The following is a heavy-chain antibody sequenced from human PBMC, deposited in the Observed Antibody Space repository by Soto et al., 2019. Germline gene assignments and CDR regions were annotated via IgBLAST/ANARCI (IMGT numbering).Heavy chain of an antibody. CDR1: GYTFTSYA. D-gene: IGHD6-19*01. Sequence: ASVKVSCKASGYTFTSYAMHWVRQAPGQRLEWMGWINAGNGNTKYSQKFQGRVTITGDTSASTAYMELSSLRSEDTAVYYCARAVAVAADFDYWGQGTLVTVSS. V-gene: IGHV1-3*01. CDR2: INAGNGNT. CDR3: ARAVAVAADFDY. J-gene: IGHJ4*02.